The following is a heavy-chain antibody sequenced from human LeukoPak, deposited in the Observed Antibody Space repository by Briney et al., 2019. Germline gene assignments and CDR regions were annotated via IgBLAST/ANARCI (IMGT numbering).Heavy chain of an antibody. V-gene: IGHV3-21*01. J-gene: IGHJ4*02. CDR2: ISDRGSYI. CDR3: ASPYSSSWQEVDY. Sequence: GGSLRLSCTASGFTFNTYSMNWVRLAPGKGLEWVASISDRGSYIYYADSVKGRFTISRDNSKNTLYLQMNSLRAEDTAVYYCASPYSSSWQEVDYWGQGTLVTVSS. CDR1: GFTFNTYS. D-gene: IGHD6-13*01.